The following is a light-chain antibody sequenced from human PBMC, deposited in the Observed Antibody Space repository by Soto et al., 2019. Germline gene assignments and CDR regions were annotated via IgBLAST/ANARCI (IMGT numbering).Light chain of an antibody. CDR1: QDIGRH. Sequence: IQLTQSPSFLSASLGDGVTISCRASQDIGRHLAWFQRKPGIAPKLLISAASSLQTGVPSRFSGSGSGTEFTLTISSLRPEDFATYYCQRLSNFPLSFGGGTKVEI. J-gene: IGKJ4*01. CDR2: AAS. V-gene: IGKV1-9*01. CDR3: QRLSNFPLS.